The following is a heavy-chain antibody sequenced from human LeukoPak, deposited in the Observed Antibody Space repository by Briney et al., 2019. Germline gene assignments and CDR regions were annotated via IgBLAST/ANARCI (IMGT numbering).Heavy chain of an antibody. CDR3: ARVPGFI. J-gene: IGHJ4*02. CDR1: GFAFSRNG. Sequence: GGSLRLSCAASGFAFSRNGMTWVRQAPGKGLEWVSAISGSGGSTYYADSVKGRFTISRDNSKNTLYLQMNSLRAEDTAVYYCARVPGFIWGQGTLVTVSS. V-gene: IGHV3-23*01. D-gene: IGHD3-10*01. CDR2: ISGSGGST.